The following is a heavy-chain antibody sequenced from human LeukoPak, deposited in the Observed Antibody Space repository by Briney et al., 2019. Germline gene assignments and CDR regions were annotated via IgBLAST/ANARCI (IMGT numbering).Heavy chain of an antibody. V-gene: IGHV3-74*01. CDR1: GFTFSNYW. CDR3: ARNDYLQD. Sequence: GGSLRLSGAASGFTFSNYWMHWVRQVPGKGLVWVSRIKNDGSITSYADSVKGRFTISRDNAKNTLYLQMNSLKPEDTAVYYCARNDYLQDWGQGTLVTVPS. CDR2: IKNDGSIT. J-gene: IGHJ1*01.